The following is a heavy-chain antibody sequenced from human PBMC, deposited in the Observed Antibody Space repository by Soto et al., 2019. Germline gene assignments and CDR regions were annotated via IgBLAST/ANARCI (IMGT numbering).Heavy chain of an antibody. J-gene: IGHJ5*02. Sequence: SETLSLTCTLSGDPITSGGFYWTWIRQHPAKGLEWVGYIYYSGVTYYNPSLKSRATISVDTSKNQFSLNLSSVTAADTAMYYCARDLRGRRSGRFDPWGQGTLVTVPQ. D-gene: IGHD3-10*01. V-gene: IGHV4-31*03. CDR3: ARDLRGRRSGRFDP. CDR2: IYYSGVT. CDR1: GDPITSGGFY.